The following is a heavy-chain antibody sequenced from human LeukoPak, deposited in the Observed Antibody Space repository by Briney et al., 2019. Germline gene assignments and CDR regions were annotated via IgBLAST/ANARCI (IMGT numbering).Heavy chain of an antibody. CDR1: GFTFSDYY. D-gene: IGHD3-10*01. Sequence: GGFLRLSCAASGFTFSDYYMSWIRQAPGKGLEWVSYISSSGSTIYYADSVKGRFTISRDNAKNSLYLQMNSLRAEDTAVYYCARPITMVRGVILPWFDPWGQGTLVTVSS. J-gene: IGHJ5*02. CDR2: ISSSGSTI. V-gene: IGHV3-11*01. CDR3: ARPITMVRGVILPWFDP.